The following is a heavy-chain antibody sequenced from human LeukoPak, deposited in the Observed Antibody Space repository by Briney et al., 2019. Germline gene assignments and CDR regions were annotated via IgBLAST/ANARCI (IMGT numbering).Heavy chain of an antibody. CDR3: ARAHVLLWFGEFKQFDY. D-gene: IGHD3-10*01. V-gene: IGHV4-39*07. J-gene: IGHJ4*02. CDR1: GGSISSSSYY. CDR2: INHSGST. Sequence: SETLSLTCTVSGGSISSSSYYWSWIRQPPGKGLEWIGEINHSGSTNYNPSLKSRVTISVDTSKNQFSLKLSSVTAADTAVYYCARAHVLLWFGEFKQFDYWGQGTLVTVSS.